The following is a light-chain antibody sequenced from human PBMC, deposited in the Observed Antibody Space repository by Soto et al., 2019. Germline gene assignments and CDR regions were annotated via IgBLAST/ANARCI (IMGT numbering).Light chain of an antibody. CDR2: GAS. J-gene: IGKJ1*01. V-gene: IGKV3-20*01. CDR1: QSVSSSY. Sequence: EIVMTQSPATLSVSPGERATLSCRASQSVSSSYLVWYQQKPGQAPKLLIYGASNRATGIPDRFSGSGSGTDFTLTISRLEPEDFAVYYCQQYGSSPQTFGQGTKVEIK. CDR3: QQYGSSPQT.